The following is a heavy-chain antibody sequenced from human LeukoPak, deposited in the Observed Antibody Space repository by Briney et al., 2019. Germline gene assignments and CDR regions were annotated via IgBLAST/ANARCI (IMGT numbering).Heavy chain of an antibody. CDR1: GFTFSSYA. J-gene: IGHJ5*02. Sequence: GRYLRLSCAASGFTFSSYAMHWVRQAPGKGLEWVAVISYDGSNKYYADSVKGRFTISRDNSKNTLYLQMNSLRAEDTAVYYCARSLAVAGTPWGQGTLVTVSS. V-gene: IGHV3-30-3*01. CDR2: ISYDGSNK. D-gene: IGHD6-19*01. CDR3: ARSLAVAGTP.